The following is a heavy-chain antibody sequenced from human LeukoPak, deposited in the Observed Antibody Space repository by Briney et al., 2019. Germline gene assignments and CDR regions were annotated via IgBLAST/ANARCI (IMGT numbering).Heavy chain of an antibody. D-gene: IGHD2-15*01. V-gene: IGHV3-30*18. CDR2: ISYDGSNK. Sequence: GGSLRLSCAASGFTFSSYGMHWVRQAPGKGLEWVAVISYDGSNKYYADSVKGRFTISRDNSKNTLYLQMNSLRAEDTAVYYRAKEGEYCSGGSCRRGYYFDYWGQGTLVTVSS. CDR3: AKEGEYCSGGSCRRGYYFDY. CDR1: GFTFSSYG. J-gene: IGHJ4*02.